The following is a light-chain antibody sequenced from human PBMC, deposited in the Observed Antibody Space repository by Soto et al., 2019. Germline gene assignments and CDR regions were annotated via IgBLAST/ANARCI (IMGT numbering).Light chain of an antibody. CDR1: QTISSW. CDR2: KAS. V-gene: IGKV1-5*03. Sequence: DIQMTHSPSTLSGSVGDRVTITCRSSQTISSWLAWYQQKPGKAPKLLIYKASTLKSGVPSRFSGSGSGTEFTLTISSLQPDDFATYYCLQDYNYPWTFGQGTKV. J-gene: IGKJ1*01. CDR3: LQDYNYPWT.